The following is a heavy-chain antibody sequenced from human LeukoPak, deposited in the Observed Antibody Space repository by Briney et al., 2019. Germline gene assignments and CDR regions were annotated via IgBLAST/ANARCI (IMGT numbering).Heavy chain of an antibody. V-gene: IGHV3-33*01. CDR1: GFIFSNYG. CDR2: FWSDGRQK. J-gene: IGHJ4*02. CDR3: ARDDDGSGKYGQLY. D-gene: IGHD3-10*01. Sequence: GRSLRLSCAASGFIFSNYGFHWVRQAPGKGLEWVAVFWSDGRQKYYVDSVKGRFTVSRDTSKKTVYLQMNSLGAEDTAVYYCARDDDGSGKYGQLYWGQGTLVTVSS.